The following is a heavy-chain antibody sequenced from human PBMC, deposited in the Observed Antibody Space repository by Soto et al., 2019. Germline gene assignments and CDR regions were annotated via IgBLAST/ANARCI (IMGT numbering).Heavy chain of an antibody. CDR2: ISSSGGRT. V-gene: IGHV3-23*01. CDR3: AKVAKSRVVIEYFDY. CDR1: GFTFANYG. J-gene: IGHJ4*02. D-gene: IGHD3-3*01. Sequence: GGSLRLSCGTSGFTFANYGMGWVRQAPGRGLEWVSGISSSGGRTYYADSMKGRFTISRDNSKNTLFLQMNSLRAEDTAVYYCAKVAKSRVVIEYFDYWGQGSLVTVSS.